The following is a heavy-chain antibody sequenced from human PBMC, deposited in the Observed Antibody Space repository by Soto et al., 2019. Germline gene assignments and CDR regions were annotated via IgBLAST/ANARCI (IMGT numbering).Heavy chain of an antibody. J-gene: IGHJ6*03. Sequence: GGSLRLSCAASGFTFSSYSMNWVRQAPEKGLEWVSSISSSSCYIYYADSVKGRFTISRDNAKNSLYLQMNSLRAEDTAVYYCARDKILTGYNYYYYMDVWGKGTTVTVSS. V-gene: IGHV3-21*01. CDR3: ARDKILTGYNYYYYMDV. CDR1: GFTFSSYS. CDR2: ISSSSCYI. D-gene: IGHD3-9*01.